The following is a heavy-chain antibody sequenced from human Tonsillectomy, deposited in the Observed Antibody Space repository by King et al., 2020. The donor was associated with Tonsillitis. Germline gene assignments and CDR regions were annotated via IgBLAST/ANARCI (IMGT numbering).Heavy chain of an antibody. CDR2: ISYDGSNK. Sequence: VQLVESGGGVVQPGRSLRLSCAASGFTFSSYGMHWVRQAPGKGLEWVAVISYDGSNKYYADSVKGRFTISRDNSKNTLYLQMNSLRAEDTAVYYCATPEVGQLSRPLDYWGQGTLVTVSS. CDR1: GFTFSSYG. J-gene: IGHJ4*02. D-gene: IGHD3-10*01. CDR3: ATPEVGQLSRPLDY. V-gene: IGHV3-30*03.